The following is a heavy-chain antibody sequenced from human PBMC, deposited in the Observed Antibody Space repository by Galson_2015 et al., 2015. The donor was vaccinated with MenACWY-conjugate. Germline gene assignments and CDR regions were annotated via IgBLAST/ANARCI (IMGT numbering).Heavy chain of an antibody. V-gene: IGHV5-10-1*01. Sequence: QSGAEVKKPGESLRISCKGSGYTFTTYWISWVRQMPGKGLEWMGRIDPSDSYTNYSPSFQGHVTISVDKSITTAYLQWSSLKASDTAIYYCARTDLRDTDAFDMWGQGTMVTVSS. D-gene: IGHD5-24*01. CDR1: GYTFTTYW. J-gene: IGHJ3*02. CDR3: ARTDLRDTDAFDM. CDR2: IDPSDSYT.